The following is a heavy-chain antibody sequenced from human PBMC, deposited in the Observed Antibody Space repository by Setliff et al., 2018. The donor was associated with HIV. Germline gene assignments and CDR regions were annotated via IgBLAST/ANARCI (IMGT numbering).Heavy chain of an antibody. J-gene: IGHJ4*02. CDR3: PRDRRGSSSWSGYNGGFDY. CDR2: VRSKPNGGTT. V-gene: IGHV3-49*04. D-gene: IGHD3-3*01. CDR1: GFTFDDYG. Sequence: QSGGSLRLSCAASGFTFDDYGLTWVRQAPGRGLGWVGFVRSKPNGGTTDYAASVKGRFTISRDDAKTIAYLHMNSLTTDDTAVYFCPRDRRGSSSWSGYNGGFDYWGQGTLVAVSS.